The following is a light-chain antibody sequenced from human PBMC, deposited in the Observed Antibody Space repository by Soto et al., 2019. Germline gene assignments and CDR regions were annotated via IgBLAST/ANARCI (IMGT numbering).Light chain of an antibody. V-gene: IGKV3-20*01. CDR1: QSVSSSY. CDR3: QQYGSSGYT. Sequence: EIVLTQSPGTLSLSPGERATLSCRASQSVSSSYLAWYQQKPGQAPRLLIYGASSRATGIRDRFSGSGSGTDFTLTISRLEPEDFAVYYCQQYGSSGYTFGQGTKLE. CDR2: GAS. J-gene: IGKJ2*01.